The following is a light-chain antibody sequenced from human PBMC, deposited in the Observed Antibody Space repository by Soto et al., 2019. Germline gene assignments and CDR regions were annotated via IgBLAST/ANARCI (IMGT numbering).Light chain of an antibody. CDR2: AAS. CDR1: QTVSSTY. CDR3: QQYGTSPWT. V-gene: IGKV3-20*01. J-gene: IGKJ1*01. Sequence: IVLTQSPGTLSLSPGETATLSCRASQTVSSTYLAWYQQNPGQAPRLLINAASSRATGLPDRFSGSGSGTGVTRAISRLEPEDFAGEIWQQYGTSPWTFGQGTKVEIK.